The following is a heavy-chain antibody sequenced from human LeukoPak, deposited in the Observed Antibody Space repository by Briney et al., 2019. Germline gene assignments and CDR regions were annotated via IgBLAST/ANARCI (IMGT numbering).Heavy chain of an antibody. J-gene: IGHJ4*02. D-gene: IGHD5-18*01. CDR1: GYTFTCYY. CDR2: INPNSGDT. Sequence: ASVKVSCKASGYTFTCYYMHWVRQAPGQGLEWMGWINPNSGDTNYAQKFQGRVTMTRDTSISTAYMELSRLRSDDTAVYYCAKDQGRGYTYGLYYFDYWGQGTLVTVSS. V-gene: IGHV1-2*02. CDR3: AKDQGRGYTYGLYYFDY.